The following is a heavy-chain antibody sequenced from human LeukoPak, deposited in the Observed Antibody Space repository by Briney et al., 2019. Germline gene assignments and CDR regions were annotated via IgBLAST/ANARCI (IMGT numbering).Heavy chain of an antibody. Sequence: PSETLSLTCAVYGGSFSGYYWSWIRQPPGKGLEWIGEINHSGSTNYNPSLKSRVTISVDTSKNQFSLKLSSVTAADTAVYYCARVVVPAATDPWGQGTLVTVSS. CDR1: GGSFSGYY. CDR3: ARVVVPAATDP. V-gene: IGHV4-34*01. CDR2: INHSGST. D-gene: IGHD2-2*01. J-gene: IGHJ5*02.